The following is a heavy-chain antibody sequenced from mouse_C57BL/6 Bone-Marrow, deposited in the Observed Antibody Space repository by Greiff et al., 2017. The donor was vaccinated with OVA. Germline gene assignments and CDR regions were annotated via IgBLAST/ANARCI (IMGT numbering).Heavy chain of an antibody. CDR3: ARDLDYYAMDY. CDR2: IDPSDSYT. Sequence: QVQLQQPGAELVMPGASVKVSCKASGYTFTSYWMHWVKQRPGQGLEWIGEIDPSDSYTNYNQKFKGKSTLTVDKSSSTAYMQLSSLTSEDSAVYYCARDLDYYAMDYWGQGTSVTVSS. CDR1: GYTFTSYW. J-gene: IGHJ4*01. V-gene: IGHV1-69*01.